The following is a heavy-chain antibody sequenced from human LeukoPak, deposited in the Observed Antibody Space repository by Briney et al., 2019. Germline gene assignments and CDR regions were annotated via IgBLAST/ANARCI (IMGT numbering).Heavy chain of an antibody. CDR1: GFTFSSYA. D-gene: IGHD3-16*02. CDR2: ISGSGGST. CDR3: ARALSRHPTFGGVIADRD. Sequence: GGSLRLSCAASGFTFSSYAMSWVRQAPGKGLEWVSAISGSGGSTYYADSVKGRFTISRDNAKNSLYLQMNGLRAEDTAVYYYARALSRHPTFGGVIADRDWGQGTLVTVSS. J-gene: IGHJ4*02. V-gene: IGHV3-23*01.